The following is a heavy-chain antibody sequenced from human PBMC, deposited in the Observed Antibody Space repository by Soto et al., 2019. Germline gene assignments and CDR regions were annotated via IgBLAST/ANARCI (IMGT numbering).Heavy chain of an antibody. CDR3: ARGVKARGYYYYGMDV. D-gene: IGHD3-10*01. Sequence: SETLSLTCAVYGGSFSGYYWSWIRQPPGKGLEWIGEINHSGSTNYNPSLKSRVTISVDTSKNQFSLKLSSVTAADTAVYYCARGVKARGYYYYGMDVWGQGTTVTVSS. J-gene: IGHJ6*02. CDR2: INHSGST. V-gene: IGHV4-34*01. CDR1: GGSFSGYY.